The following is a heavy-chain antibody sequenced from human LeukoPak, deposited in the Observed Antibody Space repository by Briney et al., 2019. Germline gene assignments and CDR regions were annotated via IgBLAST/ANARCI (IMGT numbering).Heavy chain of an antibody. Sequence: PGGSLRLSRAASGFTFSSYAMSWVRQAPGKGLEWVSAISGSGGSTYYADSVKGRFTISRDNSKNTLYLQMNSLRAEDTAVYYCAKDPYYYGSGTQLGGYWGQGTLVTVSS. V-gene: IGHV3-23*01. D-gene: IGHD3-10*01. J-gene: IGHJ4*02. CDR3: AKDPYYYGSGTQLGGY. CDR1: GFTFSSYA. CDR2: ISGSGGST.